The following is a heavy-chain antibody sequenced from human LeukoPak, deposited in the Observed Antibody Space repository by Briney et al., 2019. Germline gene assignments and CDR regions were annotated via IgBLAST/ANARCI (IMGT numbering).Heavy chain of an antibody. J-gene: IGHJ6*03. D-gene: IGHD6-6*01. CDR3: AKPPSSSSPYYYYYYMDV. Sequence: GGSLRLSCAASGFTFSSYGMHWVRQAPGKGLEWVAFIRYDGGNKYYADSVKGRFTISRDNSKNTLYLQMNSLRAEDTAVYYCAKPPSSSSPYYYYYYMDVWGKGTTVTVSS. CDR1: GFTFSSYG. V-gene: IGHV3-30*02. CDR2: IRYDGGNK.